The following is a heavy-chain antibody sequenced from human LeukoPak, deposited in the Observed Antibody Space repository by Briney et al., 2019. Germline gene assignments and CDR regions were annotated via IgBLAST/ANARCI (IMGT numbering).Heavy chain of an antibody. V-gene: IGHV4-34*01. CDR1: GGSFSGYY. J-gene: IGHJ6*03. CDR2: INHSGST. D-gene: IGHD2-15*01. CDR3: ARDNVVVVAATPGYYYYMDV. Sequence: PSETLSLTCAVYGGSFSGYYWSWIRQPPGKGLEWIGEINHSGSTNYNPSLKSRVTISVDTSKNQFSLKLSSVTAADTAVYYCARDNVVVVAATPGYYYYMDVWGKGTTVTVSS.